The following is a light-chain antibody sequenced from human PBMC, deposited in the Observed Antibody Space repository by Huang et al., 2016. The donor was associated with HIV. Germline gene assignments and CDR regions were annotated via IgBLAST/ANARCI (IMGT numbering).Light chain of an antibody. CDR2: QVS. CDR1: QSLVSSDGNTY. Sequence: DVVMTQLRLSLPVALGQPASIFCKSSQSLVSSDGNTYLNWFQQRQGQPPRRLIYQVSHRDTGVPDRFSGSGSGTHFALRINRVGAEDVAIYYCMQGTRWPGTFGQGTKMEI. J-gene: IGKJ1*01. V-gene: IGKV2-30*01. CDR3: MQGTRWPGT.